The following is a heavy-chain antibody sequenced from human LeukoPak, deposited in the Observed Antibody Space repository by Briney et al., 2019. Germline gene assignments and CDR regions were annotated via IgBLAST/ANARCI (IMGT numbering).Heavy chain of an antibody. V-gene: IGHV1-46*01. CDR1: GYTFTSYY. CDR3: ARDQSSSWYATPPYFDY. CDR2: INTSGGST. D-gene: IGHD6-13*01. Sequence: VASVKVSCTASGYTFTSYYMHWVRQAPGQGLEWMGIINTSGGSTSYAQKFQGRVTMTRDTSTSTVCMELSSLRSEDTAVYYCARDQSSSWYATPPYFDYWGQGTLVTVSS. J-gene: IGHJ4*02.